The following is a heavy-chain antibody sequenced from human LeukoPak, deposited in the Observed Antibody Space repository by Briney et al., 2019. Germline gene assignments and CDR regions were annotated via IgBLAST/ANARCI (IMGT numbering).Heavy chain of an antibody. Sequence: PGGSLRLSCAASGFTFSDYYMSWIRQAPGKGLEWVSYISSSSSYTNYADSVKGRFTVSRDNAKNSLSLQMNSLRAEDTAVYYCASFAPYDAFDIWGQGTVVTVSS. V-gene: IGHV3-11*03. CDR3: ASFAPYDAFDI. CDR1: GFTFSDYY. CDR2: ISSSSSYT. J-gene: IGHJ3*02.